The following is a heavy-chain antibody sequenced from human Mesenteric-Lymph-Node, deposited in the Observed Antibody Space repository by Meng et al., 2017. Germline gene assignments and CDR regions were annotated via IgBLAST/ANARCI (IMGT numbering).Heavy chain of an antibody. CDR1: GFTFSSYE. Sequence: GESLKISCAASGFTFSSYEMNWVRQAPGKGLERVSSISSSGSTLYYADSVKGRFTISRDNAKNSLYLQMNSLRAGDTAVYYCARIYSDWGEVTSYYYYYGMDIWGQGTTVTVSS. V-gene: IGHV3-48*03. CDR2: ISSSGSTL. CDR3: ARIYSDWGEVTSYYYYYGMDI. J-gene: IGHJ6*02. D-gene: IGHD7-27*01.